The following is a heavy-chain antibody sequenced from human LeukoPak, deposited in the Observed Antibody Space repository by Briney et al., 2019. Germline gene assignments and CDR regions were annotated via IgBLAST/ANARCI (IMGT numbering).Heavy chain of an antibody. CDR1: GYTFTSYA. D-gene: IGHD2-2*01. CDR2: INTNTGNP. J-gene: IGHJ6*02. V-gene: IGHV7-4-1*02. Sequence: ASVKVSCKASGYTFTSYAMNWVRQAPGQGLEWMGWINTNTGNPTYAQGFTGRFVFSLDTSVSTAYLQISSLKAEDTAVYYCASLSSPNPYYYYGMDVWGQGTTVTVSS. CDR3: ASLSSPNPYYYYGMDV.